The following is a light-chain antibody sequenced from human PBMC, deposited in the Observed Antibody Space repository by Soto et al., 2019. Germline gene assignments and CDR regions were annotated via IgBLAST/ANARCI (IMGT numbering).Light chain of an antibody. CDR1: QSISNY. CDR3: QQSSSPPWT. Sequence: DIQMTQSPSSLSASVGDRVTITCRASQSISNYLNWYQQKPGKAPKLLIYATSTLQSGVPGRFTGSGSETDFTLTIPSLQPEDFATYYCQQSSSPPWTFGQGTKVEV. CDR2: ATS. V-gene: IGKV1-39*01. J-gene: IGKJ1*01.